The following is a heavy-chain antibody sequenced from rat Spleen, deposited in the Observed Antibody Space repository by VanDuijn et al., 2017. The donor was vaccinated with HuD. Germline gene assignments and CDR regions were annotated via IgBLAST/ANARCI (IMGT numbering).Heavy chain of an antibody. CDR3: TAVNEH. J-gene: IGHJ2*01. V-gene: IGHV10-5*01. CDR2: IRTRPNNYAT. CDR1: GFTFSNAA. Sequence: VQLVESGGGLVQPKESLQISCAASGFTFSNAAMYWVRQAPGKGLECIARIRTRPNNYATYYADSVKGRFFISRDDSKSMVFLQMDNLITEDTAMYYCTAVNEHWGQGVMVTVSS.